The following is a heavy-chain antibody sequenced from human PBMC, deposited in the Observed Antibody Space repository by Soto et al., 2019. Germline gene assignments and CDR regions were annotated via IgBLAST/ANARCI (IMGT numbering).Heavy chain of an antibody. D-gene: IGHD1-26*01. CDR1: GFAFSRFP. CDR3: ATMAGTYPY. CDR2: IDPDGSDT. V-gene: IGHV3-74*01. J-gene: IGHJ4*02. Sequence: LRLSCAASGFAFSRFPMHWVRQAPGKGLVWVSRIDPDGSDTTYADSVKGRFTISRDNAKNIVYLQMSSLRAEDTALYYCATMAGTYPYWGQGTLVTVSS.